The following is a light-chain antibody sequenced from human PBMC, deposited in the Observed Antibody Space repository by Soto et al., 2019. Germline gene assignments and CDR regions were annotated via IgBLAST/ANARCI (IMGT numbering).Light chain of an antibody. CDR2: EVN. CDR1: SRDVGGYNS. Sequence: QSALTQPPSASGSPGQSVTISCTGTSRDVGGYNSVSWYQQHPGKAPKLIIYEVNKRPSGAPDRFSASKSDNTASLTVSGLQAEDEADYYCSSYAGSNNLIFGGGTKLTVL. CDR3: SSYAGSNNLI. J-gene: IGLJ2*01. V-gene: IGLV2-8*01.